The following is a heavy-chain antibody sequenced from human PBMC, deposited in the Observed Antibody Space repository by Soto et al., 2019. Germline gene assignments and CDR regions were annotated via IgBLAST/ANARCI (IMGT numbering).Heavy chain of an antibody. V-gene: IGHV4-31*03. CDR2: IYYSGST. CDR1: GGSISSGGYY. D-gene: IGHD2-2*02. J-gene: IGHJ6*03. CDR3: ARESLLDIVVVPAAIKENYYYYMDV. Sequence: SETLSLTCTVSGGSISSGGYYWSWINQHPGKGLEWIGYIYYSGSTYYNPSLKSRVTISVDTSKNQFSLKLSSVTAADTAVYYCARESLLDIVVVPAAIKENYYYYMDVWGKGTTVTVSS.